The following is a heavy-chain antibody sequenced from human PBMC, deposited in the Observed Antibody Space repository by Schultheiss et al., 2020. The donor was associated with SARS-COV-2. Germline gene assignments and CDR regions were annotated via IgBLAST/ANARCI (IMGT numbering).Heavy chain of an antibody. D-gene: IGHD3-10*01. J-gene: IGHJ4*02. CDR2: VSTNGGTT. Sequence: GGSLRLSCTASGFTISNYAMSWVRQAPGKGLEWVSSVSTNGGTTYYPSSVKGRFTISRDNSKDTLYLQMNSLRADDTAIYYCAKGAGENSNFESWGRGTLVTVSS. CDR1: GFTISNYA. CDR3: AKGAGENSNFES. V-gene: IGHV3-23*01.